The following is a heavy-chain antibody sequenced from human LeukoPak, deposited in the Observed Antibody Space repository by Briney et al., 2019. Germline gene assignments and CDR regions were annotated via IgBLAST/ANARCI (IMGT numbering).Heavy chain of an antibody. Sequence: GGSLRLSCAASGFTFDDYGMSWVRQAPGKGLEWVSGINWNGGSTGYADSVKGRFTISRDNAKNSLYLQMNSLRAEDTALYYCAKGSSWYFPDAFDIWGQGTMVTVSS. D-gene: IGHD6-13*01. CDR1: GFTFDDYG. J-gene: IGHJ3*02. CDR2: INWNGGST. V-gene: IGHV3-20*04. CDR3: AKGSSWYFPDAFDI.